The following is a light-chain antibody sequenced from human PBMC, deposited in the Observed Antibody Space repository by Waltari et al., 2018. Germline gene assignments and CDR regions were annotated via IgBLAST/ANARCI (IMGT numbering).Light chain of an antibody. Sequence: QSVLAQPPSVSAAPGQRVTIPCSGSSSNIGSDYLSWYQQFPGTAPKLLIQENNERPSGIPDRFSGSKSGTSATLDITGLQTGDEAVYYCATWDSSLSAGVFGGGTKLTVL. J-gene: IGLJ2*01. CDR3: ATWDSSLSAGV. CDR2: ENN. CDR1: SSNIGSDY. V-gene: IGLV1-51*02.